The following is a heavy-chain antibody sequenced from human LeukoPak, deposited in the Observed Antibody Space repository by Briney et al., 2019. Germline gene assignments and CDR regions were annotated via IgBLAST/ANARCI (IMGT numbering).Heavy chain of an antibody. Sequence: ASVKVSCKVSGYTLTESSMHWVRQAPGKGLEWMGGFDPEDGETIYAQKFQGRVTMTEDTSTDTAYMELSSLRSEDTAVYYCATIYYGSGSYYNWGAFDIWGQGTMVTVSS. D-gene: IGHD3-10*01. CDR1: GYTLTESS. J-gene: IGHJ3*02. CDR2: FDPEDGET. CDR3: ATIYYGSGSYYNWGAFDI. V-gene: IGHV1-24*01.